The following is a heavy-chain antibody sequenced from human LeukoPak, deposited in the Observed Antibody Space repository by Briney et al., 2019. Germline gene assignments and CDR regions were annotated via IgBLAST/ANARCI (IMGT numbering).Heavy chain of an antibody. CDR3: ARERPHCSSTSCYYMRSINWFDP. CDR2: IIPIFGTA. CDR1: GGTFSSYA. V-gene: IGHV1-69*05. J-gene: IGHJ5*02. Sequence: GASVKVSCKASGGTFSSYAISWVRQALGQGLEWMGGIIPIFGTANYAQKFQGRVTITTDESTSTAYMELSSLRSEDTAVYYCARERPHCSSTSCYYMRSINWFDPWGQGTLVTVSS. D-gene: IGHD2-2*01.